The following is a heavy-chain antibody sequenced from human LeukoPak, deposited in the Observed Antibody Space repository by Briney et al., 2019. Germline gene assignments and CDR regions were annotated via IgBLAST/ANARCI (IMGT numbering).Heavy chain of an antibody. V-gene: IGHV3-48*04. CDR3: ARENYCDNFIDY. J-gene: IGHJ4*02. CDR2: ISSSGNTI. Sequence: GRSLRLSCAASGFTFSNAWMNWVRLAPGQGMDWVSYISSSGNTIYYADSVKSRFTMSRDNAENSLYLQMNSLRAADTAVYYCARENYCDNFIDYWGQGTLVTVSS. D-gene: IGHD2-21*01. CDR1: GFTFSNAW.